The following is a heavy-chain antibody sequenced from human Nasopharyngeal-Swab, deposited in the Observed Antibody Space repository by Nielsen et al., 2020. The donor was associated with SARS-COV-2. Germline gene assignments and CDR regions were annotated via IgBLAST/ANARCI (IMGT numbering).Heavy chain of an antibody. D-gene: IGHD3-3*01. V-gene: IGHV1-2*02. J-gene: IGHJ6*02. CDR3: AKEGPGMFGVVGLDV. Sequence: ASVKVSCKASGYTFTRYRLHWVRQAPGQGLEWMGWISPNRGATKSAQKFQGRLSMTRDASVNTAYMELSSLRSEDTAVYYCAKEGPGMFGVVGLDVWGQGTTVTVSS. CDR2: ISPNRGAT. CDR1: GYTFTRYR.